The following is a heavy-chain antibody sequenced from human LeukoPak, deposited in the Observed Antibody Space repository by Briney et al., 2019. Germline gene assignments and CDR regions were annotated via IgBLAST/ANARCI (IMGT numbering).Heavy chain of an antibody. CDR1: GFTFSSYA. Sequence: GGSLRLSCEASGFTFSSYAMSWVRQAPGKGLEWVSAISGSGGNTYYADSVKGRFTISRDNSKNTLFLQMNSLRAEDTAVYYCAKDGWWSYYDSSSGGLVGPTFDPWGQGTLVTVSS. CDR2: ISGSGGNT. V-gene: IGHV3-23*01. J-gene: IGHJ5*02. CDR3: AKDGWWSYYDSSSGGLVGPTFDP. D-gene: IGHD3-22*01.